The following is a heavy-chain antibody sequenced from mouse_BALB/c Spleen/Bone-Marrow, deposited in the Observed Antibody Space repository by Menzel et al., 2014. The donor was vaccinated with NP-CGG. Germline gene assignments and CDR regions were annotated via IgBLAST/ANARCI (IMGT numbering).Heavy chain of an antibody. V-gene: IGHV1-5*01. CDR3: TTLARNNFDY. J-gene: IGHJ2*01. CDR2: IYPGNSDT. CDR1: GYTFSNYW. Sequence: VQLQQSGTVLARPGAAVKMSCKASGYTFSNYWMHWVKQRPGQGLEWIGTIYPGNSDTTCNQKFKGKAKLTAVTSTSTAYMELSSLTNEDSAVYYCTTLARNNFDYWGQGTTLTVSS.